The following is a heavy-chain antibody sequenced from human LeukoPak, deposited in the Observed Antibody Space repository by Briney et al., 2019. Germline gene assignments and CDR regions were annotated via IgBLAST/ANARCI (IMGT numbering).Heavy chain of an antibody. J-gene: IGHJ4*02. CDR3: AIPGYSSGWFSRYFDY. CDR1: GGSFSGYY. CDR2: INHSGST. Sequence: PSETLSLTCAVYGGSFSGYYWSWIRQPPGKGLEWIGEINHSGSTNYNPSLKSRVTISVDTSKNQFSLKLSSVTAADTAVYYCAIPGYSSGWFSRYFDYWGQGTLVTVSS. V-gene: IGHV4-34*01. D-gene: IGHD6-19*01.